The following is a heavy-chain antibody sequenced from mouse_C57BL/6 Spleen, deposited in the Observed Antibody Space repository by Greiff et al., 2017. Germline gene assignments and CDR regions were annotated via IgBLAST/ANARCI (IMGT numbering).Heavy chain of an antibody. CDR3: ARYYYGSSYVEYYAMDY. V-gene: IGHV1-81*01. D-gene: IGHD1-1*01. Sequence: VQLVESGAELARPGASVKLSCKASGYTFTSYGISWVKQRTGQGLEWIGEIYPRSGNTYYNEKFKGKATLTADKSSSTAYMELRSLTSEDSAGYFCARYYYGSSYVEYYAMDYWGQGTSVTVSS. CDR1: GYTFTSYG. CDR2: IYPRSGNT. J-gene: IGHJ4*01.